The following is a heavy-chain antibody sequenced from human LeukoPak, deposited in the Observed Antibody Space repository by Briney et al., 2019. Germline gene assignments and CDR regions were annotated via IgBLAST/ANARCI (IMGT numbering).Heavy chain of an antibody. Sequence: GGSLRLSCVASGFTFSNYAMSWVRQAPGKGLEWVSAITGSGGITYYADSVKGRFSISRDNSKNTLYLQMNSLRAEDTAVYYCAKWGDYDVLTGYYDPDYWGQGTLVTVSS. CDR1: GFTFSNYA. CDR2: ITGSGGIT. J-gene: IGHJ4*02. CDR3: AKWGDYDVLTGYYDPDY. D-gene: IGHD3-9*01. V-gene: IGHV3-23*01.